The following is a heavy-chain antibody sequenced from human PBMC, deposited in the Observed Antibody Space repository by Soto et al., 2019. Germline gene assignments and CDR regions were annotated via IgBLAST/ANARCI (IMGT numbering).Heavy chain of an antibody. CDR1: GFIFGAHA. CDR3: AIRSWALYMVY. J-gene: IGHJ4*02. Sequence: GGSLRLSCAASGFIFGAHAMSWVRQAPGKGLEWVSAINWSGGSTNYADSMKGRFTISRDNAKNSLYLQMSSLRAEDTAVYYCAIRSWALYMVYWCQGTLVTVSS. V-gene: IGHV3-20*04. D-gene: IGHD3-10*01. CDR2: INWSGGST.